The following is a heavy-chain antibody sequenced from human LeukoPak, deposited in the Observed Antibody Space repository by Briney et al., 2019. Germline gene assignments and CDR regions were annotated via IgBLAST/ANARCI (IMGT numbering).Heavy chain of an antibody. Sequence: ASVKVSCKASGYTFTGYYMHWVRQAPGQGLEWMGWINPNSGGTNYAQKFQGRVTMTRDTSISTAYMELSRLRSDDTAVYYCARGPRGYSYGHGYNWFDPWGQGTLVTVSS. CDR1: GYTFTGYY. D-gene: IGHD5-18*01. J-gene: IGHJ5*02. CDR3: ARGPRGYSYGHGYNWFDP. CDR2: INPNSGGT. V-gene: IGHV1-2*02.